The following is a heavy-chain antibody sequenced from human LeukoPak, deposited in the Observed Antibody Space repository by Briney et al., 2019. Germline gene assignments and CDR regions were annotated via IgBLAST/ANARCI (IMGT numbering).Heavy chain of an antibody. CDR2: ISYDGNNK. Sequence: GGSLRLSCAASGCTFSGYDMHWVRQAPGKGLEWVAIISYDGNNKYYADSVKGRFTISRDNSKNTLYLQMNSLRVEDTAVYYCAKRNGFWGQGTLVTVSS. CDR1: GCTFSGYD. CDR3: AKRNGF. J-gene: IGHJ4*02. D-gene: IGHD1-1*01. V-gene: IGHV3-30*18.